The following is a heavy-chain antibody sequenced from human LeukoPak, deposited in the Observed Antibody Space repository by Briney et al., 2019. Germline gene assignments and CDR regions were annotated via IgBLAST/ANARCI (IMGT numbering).Heavy chain of an antibody. CDR1: GFTFSSYS. Sequence: GGSLRLSCAASGFTFSSYSMNRVRQAPGKGLEWVSPISSSSSYIYYADSVKGRFTISRDNAKNSLYLQMNSLRAEDTAVYYCARGEQYNWFDPWGQGTLVTVSS. V-gene: IGHV3-21*01. CDR2: ISSSSSYI. CDR3: ARGEQYNWFDP. J-gene: IGHJ5*02. D-gene: IGHD1/OR15-1a*01.